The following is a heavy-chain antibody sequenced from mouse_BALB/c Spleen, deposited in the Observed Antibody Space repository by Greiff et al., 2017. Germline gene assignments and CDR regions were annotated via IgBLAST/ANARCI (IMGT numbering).Heavy chain of an antibody. CDR2: IWSGGST. CDR3: ARNLCGNYAMDY. CDR1: GFSLTSYG. J-gene: IGHJ4*01. D-gene: IGHD1-1*01. Sequence: VKLVESGPGLVQPSQSLSITCTVSGFSLTSYGVHWVRQSPGKGLEWLGVIWSGGSTDYNAAFISRLSISKDNPKSQVFFKMNSLQANDTAIYYCARNLCGNYAMDYWGQGTSVTVSS. V-gene: IGHV2-2*02.